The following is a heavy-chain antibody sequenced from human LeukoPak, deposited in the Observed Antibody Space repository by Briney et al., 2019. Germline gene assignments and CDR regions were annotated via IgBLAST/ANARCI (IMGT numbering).Heavy chain of an antibody. J-gene: IGHJ4*02. Sequence: ASVKVSCKASGYTFTGYYMHWVRQAPGQGLEWMGWINPNSGGTNYAQKFQGRVTMTRDTSVSTAYMELSRLRSDDTAVYYCARGKAWSLTSTFDYWGQGTLVTVSS. V-gene: IGHV1-2*02. CDR2: INPNSGGT. D-gene: IGHD2-21*02. CDR3: ARGKAWSLTSTFDY. CDR1: GYTFTGYY.